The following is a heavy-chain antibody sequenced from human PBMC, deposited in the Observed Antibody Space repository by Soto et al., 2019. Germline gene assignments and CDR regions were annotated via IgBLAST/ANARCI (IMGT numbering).Heavy chain of an antibody. V-gene: IGHV4-34*01. CDR1: GGSFSGYY. D-gene: IGHD2-15*01. Sequence: QVQLQQWGAGLLKPSETLSLTCAVYGGSFSGYYWSWIRQPPGKGLEWIGEINHSGSTNYNPSLKGRVTISVDTSKNQFSLKLSSVTAADTAVYYCARGHTDCSGGSCYSFDYWGQGTLVTVSS. J-gene: IGHJ4*02. CDR2: INHSGST. CDR3: ARGHTDCSGGSCYSFDY.